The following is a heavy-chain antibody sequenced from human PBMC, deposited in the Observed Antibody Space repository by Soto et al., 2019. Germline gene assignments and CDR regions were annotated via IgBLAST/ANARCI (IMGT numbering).Heavy chain of an antibody. CDR3: ASLELLSTYGMDV. D-gene: IGHD2-2*01. CDR1: GGSVGSGSYY. J-gene: IGHJ6*02. CDR2: IYYSGNT. V-gene: IGHV4-61*01. Sequence: SETLSLTCTVSGGSVGSGSYYWSWIRQPLGKGLEWIGYIYYSGNTDYNPSLKSRVTISVDTSKNQFSLKLSSVTAADTAVYYCASLELLSTYGMDVWGQGTTVTVSS.